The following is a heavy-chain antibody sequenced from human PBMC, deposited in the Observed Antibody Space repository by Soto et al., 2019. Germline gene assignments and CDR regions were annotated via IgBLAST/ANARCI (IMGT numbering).Heavy chain of an antibody. J-gene: IGHJ4*02. CDR1: GGSISSSSYY. Sequence: PSETLSLTCTVSGGSISSSSYYWGWIRQPPGKGLEWIGSIYYSGSTYYNPSLKSRVTISVDTSKNQFSLKLSSVTAADTAVYYCARHGRFTMVRGVTYFDYWGQGTLVTVSS. CDR2: IYYSGST. V-gene: IGHV4-39*01. D-gene: IGHD3-10*01. CDR3: ARHGRFTMVRGVTYFDY.